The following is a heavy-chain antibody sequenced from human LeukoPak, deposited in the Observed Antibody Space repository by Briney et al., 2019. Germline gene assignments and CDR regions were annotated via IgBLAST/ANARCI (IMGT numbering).Heavy chain of an antibody. CDR1: GGSISSGGYS. CDR3: AVAGSGFDAFDI. J-gene: IGHJ3*02. Sequence: PSETLSLTCAVSGGSISSGGYSWSWIRQPPGKGLEWIGYIYHSGSTYYNPSLKSRVTISVDRSKNQFSLKLSSVTAADTAVYYCAVAGSGFDAFDIWGQGTMVTVSS. CDR2: IYHSGST. D-gene: IGHD3-3*01. V-gene: IGHV4-30-2*01.